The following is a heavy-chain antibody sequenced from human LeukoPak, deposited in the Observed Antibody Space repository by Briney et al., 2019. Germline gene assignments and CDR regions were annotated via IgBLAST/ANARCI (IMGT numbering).Heavy chain of an antibody. CDR3: VREDTPATANY. Sequence: GGSLRLSCAASGFNFANHAMSWVRQTPGKGLEWVSAISGGGDITYYADSVTGRFTISRDNSKDTLFLQMHSLRPGDTAVYYCVREDTPATANYWGQGTLVAISS. CDR2: ISGGGDIT. CDR1: GFNFANHA. D-gene: IGHD2-21*02. J-gene: IGHJ4*02. V-gene: IGHV3-23*01.